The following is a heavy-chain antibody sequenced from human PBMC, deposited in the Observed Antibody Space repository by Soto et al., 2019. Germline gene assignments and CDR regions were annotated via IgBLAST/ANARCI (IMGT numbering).Heavy chain of an antibody. D-gene: IGHD6-13*01. CDR2: ISYDGSNK. J-gene: IGHJ6*02. CDR1: GFTFSSYG. Sequence: LRLSCAASGFTFSSYGMHWVRQAPGKGLEWVAVISYDGSNKYYADSVKGRFTISRDNSKNTLYLQMNSLRAEDTAVYYCAKGGSSWYYYGMDVWGQGTTVTVSS. CDR3: AKGGSSWYYYGMDV. V-gene: IGHV3-30*18.